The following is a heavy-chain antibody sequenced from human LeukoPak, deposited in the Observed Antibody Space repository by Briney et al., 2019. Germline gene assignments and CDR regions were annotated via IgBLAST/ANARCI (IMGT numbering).Heavy chain of an antibody. D-gene: IGHD6-6*01. CDR3: AREPIAARAWYMDV. J-gene: IGHJ6*03. V-gene: IGHV1-69*13. CDR2: IILIFGTA. Sequence: SSEPVPYKASVGTLSSYAMSLVRQAPGQPLEWTGGIILIFGTANYAQKFKRRVTITSHESTSTAYMKLSSLRSEDTAVYYCAREPIAARAWYMDVWGKGTTVTVSS. CDR1: VGTLSSYA.